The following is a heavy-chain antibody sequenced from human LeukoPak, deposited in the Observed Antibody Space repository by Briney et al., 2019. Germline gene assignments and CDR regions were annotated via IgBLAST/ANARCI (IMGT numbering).Heavy chain of an antibody. J-gene: IGHJ5*02. CDR3: AKDQTYDFWSGSPVWFDP. CDR1: GFTFSSYA. D-gene: IGHD3-3*01. V-gene: IGHV3-23*01. Sequence: GASLRLSCAASGFTFSSYAMSWVRQAPGKGLEWVSAISGSGGSTYYADSVKGRFTISGDNSKNTLYLQMNSLRAEDTAVYYCAKDQTYDFWSGSPVWFDPWGQGTLVTVSS. CDR2: ISGSGGST.